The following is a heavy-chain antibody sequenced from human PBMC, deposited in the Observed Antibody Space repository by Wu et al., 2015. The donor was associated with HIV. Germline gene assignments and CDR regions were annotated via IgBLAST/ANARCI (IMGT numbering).Heavy chain of an antibody. J-gene: IGHJ3*02. V-gene: IGHV1-69*16. D-gene: IGHD3-22*01. Sequence: KASGYAFSTYYIHWVRQAPGQGLEWMGGIIPILGTPNYAQKFQGRVAISTDDSSTTAYMELSSLTFEDTAVYYCAGGGGENEYYDSSDYFPRDAFDIWGQGTMVIVSS. CDR1: GYAFSTYY. CDR3: AGGGGENEYYDSSDYFPRDAFDI. CDR2: IIPILGTP.